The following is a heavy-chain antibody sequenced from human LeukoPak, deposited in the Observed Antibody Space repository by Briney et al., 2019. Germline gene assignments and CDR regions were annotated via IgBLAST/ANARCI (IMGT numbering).Heavy chain of an antibody. V-gene: IGHV3-23*01. CDR2: TSTSGGSA. CDR3: ARYSGSYYYPPAWNL. CDR1: GFTFSNNA. D-gene: IGHD1-26*01. J-gene: IGHJ4*02. Sequence: GGSLRLSCAASGFTFSNNAMSWVRQAPGKGLEWVSATSTSGGSAYYADSVKGRFTISRDNSKNTLYLQMDSLRADDTAVYYCARYSGSYYYPPAWNLWGQGTLVTVSS.